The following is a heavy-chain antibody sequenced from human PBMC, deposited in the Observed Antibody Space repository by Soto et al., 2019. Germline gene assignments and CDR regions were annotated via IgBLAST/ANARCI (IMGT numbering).Heavy chain of an antibody. Sequence: ASVKVSCKGSGNTFTYVYLHWVRQAPGQALEWMGWITPFNGKTKYAQKFQDRVTFTVDTSLNTAYMELSSLRSDDTAMFYCVSGRYDASGYFDSWGQGTLVTVSS. D-gene: IGHD3-22*01. CDR3: VSGRYDASGYFDS. V-gene: IGHV1-45*02. J-gene: IGHJ4*02. CDR1: GNTFTYVY. CDR2: ITPFNGKT.